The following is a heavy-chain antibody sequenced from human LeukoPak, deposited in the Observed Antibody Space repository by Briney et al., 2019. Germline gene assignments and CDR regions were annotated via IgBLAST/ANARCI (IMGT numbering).Heavy chain of an antibody. CDR2: IYYSGST. CDR1: GGSIRGYY. Sequence: SETLSLTCNVSGGSIRGYYWSWIRQPPGKGLEWIGYIYYSGSTNYNPSLKSRVTISVDTSKNQFSLKLSSVTAADTAVYYCARGYSSGHNYWGQGTLVTVSS. J-gene: IGHJ4*02. CDR3: ARGYSSGHNY. D-gene: IGHD3-22*01. V-gene: IGHV4-59*01.